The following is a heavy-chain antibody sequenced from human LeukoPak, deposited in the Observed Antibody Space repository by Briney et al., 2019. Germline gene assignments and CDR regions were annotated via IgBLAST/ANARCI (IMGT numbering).Heavy chain of an antibody. Sequence: GGSLRLSCAASGFTFSNYNMNWVRQAPGKGLEWVSSISSSSSYIYYADSVKGRFTISRDNAKNSLYLQMNSLRAEDTAVYYCAKVGKTENYYGSGRFSYYYYMDVWGKGTTVTISS. CDR2: ISSSSSYI. V-gene: IGHV3-21*06. D-gene: IGHD3-10*01. CDR1: GFTFSNYN. CDR3: AKVGKTENYYGSGRFSYYYYMDV. J-gene: IGHJ6*03.